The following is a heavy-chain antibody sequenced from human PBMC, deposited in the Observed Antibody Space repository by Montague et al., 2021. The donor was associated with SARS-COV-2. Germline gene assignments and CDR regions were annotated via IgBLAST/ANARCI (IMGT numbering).Heavy chain of an antibody. CDR3: ARVRAVPAAMRIFSLGRSYYGMDV. V-gene: IGHV4-4*02. J-gene: IGHJ6*02. D-gene: IGHD2-2*01. CDR2: INHSGST. CDR1: GGSISSSHW. Sequence: SETLSLTCAVSGGSISSSHWWSWVRQPPGKGLEWIGEINHSGSTNYNPSLKSRVTISVDTSKNQFSLKLSSVTAADTAVYYCARVRAVPAAMRIFSLGRSYYGMDVWGQGTTVTVSS.